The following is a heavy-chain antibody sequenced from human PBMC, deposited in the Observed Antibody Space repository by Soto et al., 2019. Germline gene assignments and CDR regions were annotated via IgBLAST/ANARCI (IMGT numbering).Heavy chain of an antibody. Sequence: ASVKVSCKASGGTFSSYAISWVRQAPGQGLEWMGGIIPIFGTANYAQKSQGRVTITADESTSTAYMELSSLRSEDTAVYYCARVNYDFWSGTNYYYGMDVWGQGTTVTVSS. J-gene: IGHJ6*02. CDR2: IIPIFGTA. CDR1: GGTFSSYA. D-gene: IGHD3-3*01. V-gene: IGHV1-69*13. CDR3: ARVNYDFWSGTNYYYGMDV.